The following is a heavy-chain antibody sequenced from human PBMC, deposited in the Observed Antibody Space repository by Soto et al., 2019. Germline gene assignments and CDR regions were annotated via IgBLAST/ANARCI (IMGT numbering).Heavy chain of an antibody. J-gene: IGHJ6*02. V-gene: IGHV1-2*04. Sequence: ASVKVSCKASGYTFTGYYMHWVRQAPGQGLEWMGWINPNSGGTNYAQKFQGWVTMTRDTSISTAYMELSRLRSDDTAVYYCARDGPFYSDYVNYYGMDVWGQGTTVTVSS. CDR2: INPNSGGT. CDR1: GYTFTGYY. D-gene: IGHD4-17*01. CDR3: ARDGPFYSDYVNYYGMDV.